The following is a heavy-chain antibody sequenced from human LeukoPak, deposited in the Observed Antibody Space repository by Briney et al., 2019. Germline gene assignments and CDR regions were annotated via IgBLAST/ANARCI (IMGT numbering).Heavy chain of an antibody. CDR2: IYSGGST. J-gene: IGHJ4*02. CDR1: GFTVSSNY. D-gene: IGHD6-13*01. Sequence: GGSLRLSCAASGFTVSSNYMSWVRQAPGKGLEGVSVIYSGGSTYYADSVKGRFTISRDNSKNTLYLQMNSLRAEDTAVYYCARAFAAAGYFDYWGQGTLVTVS. V-gene: IGHV3-53*01. CDR3: ARAFAAAGYFDY.